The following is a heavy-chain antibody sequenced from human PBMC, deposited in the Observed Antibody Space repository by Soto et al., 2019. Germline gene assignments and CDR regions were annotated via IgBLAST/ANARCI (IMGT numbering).Heavy chain of an antibody. CDR1: GFTFSSYA. J-gene: IGHJ6*02. V-gene: IGHV3-30-3*01. Sequence: GGSLRLSCAASGFTFSSYAMHWVRQAPGKGLEWVAVISYDGSNKYYADSVKGRFTISRDNSKNTLYLQMNSLRAEDTAVYYCARDTGDTAPSYYYYGMDVWGQGTTVTVSS. CDR2: ISYDGSNK. D-gene: IGHD5-18*01. CDR3: ARDTGDTAPSYYYYGMDV.